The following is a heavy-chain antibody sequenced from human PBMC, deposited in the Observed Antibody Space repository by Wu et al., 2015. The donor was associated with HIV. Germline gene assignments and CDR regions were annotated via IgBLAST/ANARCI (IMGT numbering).Heavy chain of an antibody. V-gene: IGHV1-18*01. CDR1: GYTFNNYD. D-gene: IGHD2-2*02. CDR3: ARHDSVVVPGTIQSAEYFHN. J-gene: IGHJ1*01. Sequence: QVQLVQSGTEVKKPGASVKVSCKASGYTFNNYDISWVRQAPGQGLEWMGWISVYNGNTNYVQNLQDRVSMTTDTATNTAYMELRSLRSDDTAVYYCARHDSVVVPGTIQSAEYFHNWGQGTLVTVSS. CDR2: ISVYNGNT.